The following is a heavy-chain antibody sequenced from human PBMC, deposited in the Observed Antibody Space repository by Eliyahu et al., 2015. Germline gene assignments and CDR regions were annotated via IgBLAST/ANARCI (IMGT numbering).Heavy chain of an antibody. D-gene: IGHD3-16*02. J-gene: IGHJ3*02. V-gene: IGHV7-4-1*02. Sequence: QVQLVQSGSELKKPGASVKVSCKASGYTFXSXAMNWVRQAPGQGLEWMGWINTNTGNPTYAQGFTGRFVFSLDTSVSTAYLQISSLKAEDTAVYYCASPPVGVIVRNDAFDIWGQGTMVTVSS. CDR1: GYTFXSXA. CDR3: ASPPVGVIVRNDAFDI. CDR2: INTNTGNP.